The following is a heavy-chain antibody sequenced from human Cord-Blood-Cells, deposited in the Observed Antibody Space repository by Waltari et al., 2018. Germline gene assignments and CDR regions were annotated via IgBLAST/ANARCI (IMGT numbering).Heavy chain of an antibody. J-gene: IGHJ4*02. D-gene: IGHD3-9*01. V-gene: IGHV4-34*01. Sequence: QVQLQQWGAGLLKPSETLSLTCAVYGGSFSGYYWSWIRQPPGKGLEWIGAINHSGSTIYNPSLKIRVTIAVDTSKNQFSLKLSSVTAADTAVYYCATTYYDILTGYYDYWGQGTLVTVSS. CDR3: ATTYYDILTGYYDY. CDR2: INHSGST. CDR1: GGSFSGYY.